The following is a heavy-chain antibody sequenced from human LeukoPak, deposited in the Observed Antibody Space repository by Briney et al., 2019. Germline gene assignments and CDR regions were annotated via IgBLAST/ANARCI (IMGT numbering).Heavy chain of an antibody. J-gene: IGHJ4*02. CDR2: ISSNGGST. Sequence: PGGSLRLSCAASGFTFNNYAMHWVRQAPGKGLEYVSTISSNGGSTSYADSVKGRFTISRGNSKNTLYLQMSSLRAEDTAVYYCVKDPSSVVVATTAFDYWGQGTLVTVSS. V-gene: IGHV3-64D*06. CDR3: VKDPSSVVVATTAFDY. D-gene: IGHD2-15*01. CDR1: GFTFNNYA.